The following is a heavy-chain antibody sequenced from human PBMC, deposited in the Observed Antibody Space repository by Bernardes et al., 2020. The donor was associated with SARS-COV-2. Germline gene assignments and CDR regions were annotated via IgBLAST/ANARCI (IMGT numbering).Heavy chain of an antibody. D-gene: IGHD2-2*01. CDR1: GFSFSTYS. J-gene: IGHJ4*02. CDR3: ARDEGDIVVVPAALDY. Sequence: GGSLRLSCAASGFSFSTYSINWVRQAPGKGLEWVSSISGNSGYIYYADSVKGRFTISRDNAKSSLYLQMNSLRAEDTAVYYCARDEGDIVVVPAALDYWGQGTLVTVSS. CDR2: ISGNSGYI. V-gene: IGHV3-21*06.